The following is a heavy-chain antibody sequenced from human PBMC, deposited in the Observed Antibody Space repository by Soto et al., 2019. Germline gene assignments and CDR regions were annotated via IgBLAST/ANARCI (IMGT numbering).Heavy chain of an antibody. J-gene: IGHJ5*02. Sequence: QVQLQQWGAGLLKPSETLSLTCAVYGGSFSGYYWSWIRQPPGKGLEWIGEINHSGSTNYNPSLKSRGTISVDTSKNQFSLKLSSVTAADTAVYYCARGPIRYPEGWFDPWGQGTLVTVSS. CDR1: GGSFSGYY. V-gene: IGHV4-34*01. CDR3: ARGPIRYPEGWFDP. D-gene: IGHD4-17*01. CDR2: INHSGST.